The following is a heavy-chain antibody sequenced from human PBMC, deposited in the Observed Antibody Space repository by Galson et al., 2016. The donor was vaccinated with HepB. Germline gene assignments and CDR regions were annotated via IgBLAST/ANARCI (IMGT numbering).Heavy chain of an antibody. Sequence: SLRLSCAASGFILSDYYMDWVRQGPGKGLEWVGRTRNSARRYTTDYVASVKGRFTISGDNSKSSVYLHMNDLKPEDTAIYYCARTGVGDFDYWGRGTLVTVSS. CDR3: ARTGVGDFDY. J-gene: IGHJ4*02. CDR1: GFILSDYY. V-gene: IGHV3-72*01. CDR2: TRNSARRYTT.